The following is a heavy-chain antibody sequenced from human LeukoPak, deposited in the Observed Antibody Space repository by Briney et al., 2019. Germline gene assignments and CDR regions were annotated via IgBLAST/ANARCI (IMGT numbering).Heavy chain of an antibody. V-gene: IGHV4-30-2*01. CDR2: IYHSGAT. Sequence: NPSETLSLTCVVSGGSISSGGYSWSWIRQPPGRGLEFIGYIYHSGATYYNPSLKSRVTISVDRPKDQFSLKLTSVTAADTAVYYCARGPNDILTGYYRTFFDYWGQGALVTVSS. D-gene: IGHD3-9*01. J-gene: IGHJ4*02. CDR3: ARGPNDILTGYYRTFFDY. CDR1: GGSISSGGYS.